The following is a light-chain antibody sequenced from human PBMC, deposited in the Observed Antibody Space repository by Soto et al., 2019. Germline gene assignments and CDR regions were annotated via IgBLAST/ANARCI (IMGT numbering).Light chain of an antibody. Sequence: ESGLTQSPGTLSLSPGERATLSCRASQSLSNSFIAWYQQKPGQAPRLLIYDTSSRATGIPDRFSGSGSGTEFTLTIISLQSEDFAVYYCQQYNNWPRTFGQGTKVDI. CDR2: DTS. V-gene: IGKV3-20*01. J-gene: IGKJ1*01. CDR3: QQYNNWPRT. CDR1: QSLSNSF.